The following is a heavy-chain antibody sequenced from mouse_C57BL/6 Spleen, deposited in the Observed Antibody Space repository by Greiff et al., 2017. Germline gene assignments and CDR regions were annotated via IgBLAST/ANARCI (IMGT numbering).Heavy chain of an antibody. Sequence: EVQLQQSGPELVKPGASVKIPCKASGYTFTDYNMDWVKQSHGKSLEWIGDINPNNGGTIYNQKFKGKATLTVDKSSSTAYMELRSLTSEDTAVYYCARTEDGSSYFDYWGQGTTLTVSS. D-gene: IGHD1-1*01. CDR3: ARTEDGSSYFDY. CDR1: GYTFTDYN. CDR2: INPNNGGT. J-gene: IGHJ2*01. V-gene: IGHV1-18*01.